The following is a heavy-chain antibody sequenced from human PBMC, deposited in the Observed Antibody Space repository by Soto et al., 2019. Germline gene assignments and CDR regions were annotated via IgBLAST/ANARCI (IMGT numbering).Heavy chain of an antibody. CDR2: ISSDGNTI. D-gene: IGHD6-13*01. J-gene: IGHJ4*02. Sequence: VQLVESGGGLVKPGGSLRLSCAASGFTFSDYYMTWIRQPPGKGLECVSYISSDGNTIHYADSVKGRFTISRDNAKKSLYLQMNSLRAEDTAVYYCARAGIAASGFFDYWGQGTLVTVSS. CDR3: ARAGIAASGFFDY. V-gene: IGHV3-11*01. CDR1: GFTFSDYY.